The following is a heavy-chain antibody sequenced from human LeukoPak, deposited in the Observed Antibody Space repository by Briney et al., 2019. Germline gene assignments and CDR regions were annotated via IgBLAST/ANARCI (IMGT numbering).Heavy chain of an antibody. V-gene: IGHV3-53*01. Sequence: GGSLRLSCAASGFSVSTNYMSWVRQAPGKGLEWVSVIYSGVSTYYADSVKGRFTIARDNSKNTVYLQMNSLRAEDTAVYYCARGSLIGRSDYWGQGTLVTVSS. CDR3: ARGSLIGRSDY. CDR1: GFSVSTNY. J-gene: IGHJ4*02. D-gene: IGHD1-26*01. CDR2: IYSGVST.